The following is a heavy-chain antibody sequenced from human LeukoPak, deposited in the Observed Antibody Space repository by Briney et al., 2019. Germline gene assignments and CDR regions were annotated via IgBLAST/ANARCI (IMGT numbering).Heavy chain of an antibody. J-gene: IGHJ4*02. CDR1: GFTFVDYG. CDR2: INYNGDIT. Sequence: GGSLRLSCATSGFTFVDYGLSWVRRAPGKGLEWLCAINYNGDITDYADSVKGRFTISRDNAKNSLYLRMDGLRAEDTALYYCARDRLGPSFSVSHFDLWGQGTLVTVSS. D-gene: IGHD3-3*02. V-gene: IGHV3-20*04. CDR3: ARDRLGPSFSVSHFDL.